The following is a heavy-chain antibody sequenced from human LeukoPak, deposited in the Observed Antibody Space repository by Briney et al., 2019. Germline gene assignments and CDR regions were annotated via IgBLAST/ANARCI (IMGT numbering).Heavy chain of an antibody. D-gene: IGHD3-22*01. J-gene: IGHJ4*02. CDR2: IYPGDSDT. Sequence: PGESLKISCKGSGYSFTSYWIGWVRQMPGKGLEWMGFIYPGDSDTRYSPSFQGQVTISADKSISTAYMQWSSLKASDTAIYYCARQGRYYYDSSGPFDYWGQGTLVTVSS. V-gene: IGHV5-51*01. CDR3: ARQGRYYYDSSGPFDY. CDR1: GYSFTSYW.